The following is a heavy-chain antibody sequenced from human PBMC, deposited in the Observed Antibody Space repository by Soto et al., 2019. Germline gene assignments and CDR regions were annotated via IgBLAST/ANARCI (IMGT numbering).Heavy chain of an antibody. CDR2: IKQDGSEK. CDR3: ARGGVYSTSSLPRFYYYAMDV. D-gene: IGHD6-6*01. V-gene: IGHV3-7*01. J-gene: IGHJ6*02. Sequence: EVQLVESGGGLVQPGGSLRLSCADSGITFSDYWMTWVRQAPGKGLEWVASIKQDGSEKSYVDSVEGRFTISRDNAKNCLYLQMDSLGVGDTAVYYCARGGVYSTSSLPRFYYYAMDVWGQGTTVTVSS. CDR1: GITFSDYW.